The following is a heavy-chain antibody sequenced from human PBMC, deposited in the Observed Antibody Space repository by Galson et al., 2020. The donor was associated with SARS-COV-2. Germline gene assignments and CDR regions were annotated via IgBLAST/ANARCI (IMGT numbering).Heavy chain of an antibody. CDR1: GFSLSTSGVG. CDR2: IYWDDDK. CDR3: AYLYSSSCYGDWFDP. D-gene: IGHD6-13*01. J-gene: IGHJ5*02. V-gene: IGHV2-5*02. Sequence: SGPTLVKPTQTLTLTCTFSGFSLSTSGVGVGWIRQPPGKALEWLALIYWDDDKRYSPSLKSRLTITKDTSKNQVVLTMTNMDPVDTATYYCAYLYSSSCYGDWFDPWGQGTLVTVSS.